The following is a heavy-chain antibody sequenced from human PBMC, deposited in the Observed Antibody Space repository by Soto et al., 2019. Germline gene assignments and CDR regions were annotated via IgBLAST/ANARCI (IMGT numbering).Heavy chain of an antibody. V-gene: IGHV1-8*01. J-gene: IGHJ4*02. D-gene: IGHD6-19*01. CDR1: GYTFTSYD. CDR3: AKVLNSSGRCRPFDY. Sequence: GASVKVSCKASGYTFTSYDINWVRQATGQGLEWMGWMNPNSGNTGYAQKFQGRVTMTRNTSISTAYMELSSLRSEDTAVYYCAKVLNSSGRCRPFDYWGPGTLVTVSS. CDR2: MNPNSGNT.